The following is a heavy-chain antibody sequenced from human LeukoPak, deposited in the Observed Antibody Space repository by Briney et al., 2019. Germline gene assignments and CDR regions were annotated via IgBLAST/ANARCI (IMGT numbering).Heavy chain of an antibody. J-gene: IGHJ6*02. CDR1: GYNFISYY. Sequence: ASVKVSCKASGYNFISYYMHWVRQAPGQGLEWMGIINPSGGSTSYAQKFQARVTMTRATSTSTVYMELSSLKSEDTAVYYCAREDVVLVDAVRYYYYGMDVWGQGTTVTVSS. D-gene: IGHD2-8*01. V-gene: IGHV1-46*01. CDR3: AREDVVLVDAVRYYYYGMDV. CDR2: INPSGGST.